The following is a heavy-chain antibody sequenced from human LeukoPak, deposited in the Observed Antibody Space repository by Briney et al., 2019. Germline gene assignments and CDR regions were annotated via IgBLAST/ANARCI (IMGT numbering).Heavy chain of an antibody. J-gene: IGHJ6*03. CDR3: ARQGGIVVVPAGVPYYYYMDV. Sequence: SETLSLTCAVYGGSFSGYYWSWIRQPPGKGLEWIGEINHSGSTNYNPSLKSRVTISVDTSKNQFSLKLSSVTAADTAVYYCARQGGIVVVPAGVPYYYYMDVWGKGTTVTISS. CDR2: INHSGST. CDR1: GGSFSGYY. V-gene: IGHV4-34*01. D-gene: IGHD2-2*01.